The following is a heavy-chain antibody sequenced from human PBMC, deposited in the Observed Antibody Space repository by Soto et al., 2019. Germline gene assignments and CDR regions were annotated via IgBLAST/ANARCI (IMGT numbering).Heavy chain of an antibody. J-gene: IGHJ4*02. Sequence: ASVKVSCKASGYTFTIYGISWVRQAPGQGLEWMGWISAYNGNTNYAQKLQGRVTMTTDTSTSTAYMELRSLRSDDTAVYYCARGPPPDYDYIWGSYRYYYFDYWGQGTLVTVSS. CDR3: ARGPPPDYDYIWGSYRYYYFDY. CDR2: ISAYNGNT. CDR1: GYTFTIYG. D-gene: IGHD3-16*02. V-gene: IGHV1-18*01.